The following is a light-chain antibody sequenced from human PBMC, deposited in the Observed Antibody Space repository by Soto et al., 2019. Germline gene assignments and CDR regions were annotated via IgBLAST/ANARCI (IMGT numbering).Light chain of an antibody. CDR3: QQSDSTPLT. CDR2: TIS. J-gene: IGKJ4*01. CDR1: QSINSF. Sequence: DVQMTQSPSSLSASVGDSVTITCRAGQSINSFLNWYQQKPGKAPKLLIHTISTLQSGVPSRFSGDGSGTDFTLTISSLQPEDFAAYYCQQSDSTPLTFGGGTRVEVK. V-gene: IGKV1-39*01.